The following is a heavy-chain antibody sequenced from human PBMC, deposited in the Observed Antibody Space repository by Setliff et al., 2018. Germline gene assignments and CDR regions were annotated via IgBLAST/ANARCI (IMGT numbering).Heavy chain of an antibody. Sequence: LSLSRAASGFTFSSYSMNWVRQAPGKGLEWVSYISNAAHTIHYADSMKGRLTISRDNSKNSVFLQMNSLRVEDTAVYYCARVHYESSTYSPTLFDHWGQGALVTVSS. CDR1: GFTFSSYS. V-gene: IGHV3-48*04. D-gene: IGHD3-22*01. CDR3: ARVHYESSTYSPTLFDH. J-gene: IGHJ4*02. CDR2: ISNAAHTI.